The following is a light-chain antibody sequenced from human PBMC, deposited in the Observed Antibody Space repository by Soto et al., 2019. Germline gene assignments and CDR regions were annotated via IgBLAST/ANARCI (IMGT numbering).Light chain of an antibody. V-gene: IGLV2-23*01. CDR1: SNDVANNNL. CDR2: EGS. CDR3: CSYARSSTYV. Sequence: QSVLTQPASVSESPGQSITISCTGTSNDVANNNLVSWYQQHPGKAPKFMIYEGSKRPSGVSNRFSGSKSGNTASLTISGLQAEDEAHYYCCSYARSSTYVFGTGTKVTVL. J-gene: IGLJ1*01.